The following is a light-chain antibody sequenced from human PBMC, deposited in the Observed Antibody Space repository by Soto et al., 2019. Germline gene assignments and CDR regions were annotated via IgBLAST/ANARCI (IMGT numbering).Light chain of an antibody. J-gene: IGKJ2*01. CDR1: QTVNSDY. CDR3: HHYDGSPRT. Sequence: ETVLTQSPGTVSLSPGERATLSCTTSQTVNSDYLAWYQQKPGQAPRLLIYGVFNRATGIPDRFSGSGSGTYFTLTISVLEPEDSAVYYCHHYDGSPRTFGQGTNLEI. CDR2: GVF. V-gene: IGKV3-20*01.